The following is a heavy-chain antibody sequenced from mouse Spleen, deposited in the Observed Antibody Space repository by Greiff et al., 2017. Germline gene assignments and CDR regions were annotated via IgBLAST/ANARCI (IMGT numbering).Heavy chain of an antibody. CDR1: GFTFSSYA. J-gene: IGHJ4*01. CDR2: ISDGGSYT. CDR3: ARGHYAMDY. Sequence: DVQLVESGGGLVKPGGSLKLSCAASGFTFSSYAMSWVRQTPEKRLEWVATISDGGSYTYYPDNVKGRFTISRDNAKNNLYLQMSHLKSEDTAMYYCARGHYAMDYWGQGTSVTVSS. V-gene: IGHV5-4*01.